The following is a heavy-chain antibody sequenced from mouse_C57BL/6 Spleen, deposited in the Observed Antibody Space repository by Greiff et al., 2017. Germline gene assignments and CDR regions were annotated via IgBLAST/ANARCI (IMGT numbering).Heavy chain of an antibody. CDR2: IDPEDGET. J-gene: IGHJ3*01. D-gene: IGHD2-12*01. CDR1: GFNIKDDS. Sequence: EVQLQQSGAELVKPGASVKLSCPASGFNIKDDSMHWVKQRTEQGLEWIGRIDPEDGETKYAPKFQGKATITADTSSTTASLQLRSLTSEDTAVDYYASTTVRWEWFAYWGQRTLVTVAT. V-gene: IGHV14-2*01. CDR3: ASTTVRWEWFAY.